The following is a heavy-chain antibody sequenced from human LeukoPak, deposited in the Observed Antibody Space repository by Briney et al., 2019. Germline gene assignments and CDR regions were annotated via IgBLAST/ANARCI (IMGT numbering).Heavy chain of an antibody. Sequence: SETLSLTCAVYGGSFSGYYWSWIRQPPGKGLEWIGEINHSGSTNYNPSLKSRVTISVDTSKNQFSLKLSSVTAADTAVYYCAKGRITMVRGVITDLGYWGQGTLVTVSS. CDR2: INHSGST. V-gene: IGHV4-34*01. J-gene: IGHJ4*02. D-gene: IGHD3-10*01. CDR1: GGSFSGYY. CDR3: AKGRITMVRGVITDLGY.